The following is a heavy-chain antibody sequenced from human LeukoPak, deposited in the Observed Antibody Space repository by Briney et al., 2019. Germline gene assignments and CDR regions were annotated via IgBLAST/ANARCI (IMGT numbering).Heavy chain of an antibody. V-gene: IGHV4-59*01. CDR2: IYYSGST. D-gene: IGHD4-17*01. CDR1: GGSISSYY. CDR3: ARDQDDYGDNWFDP. J-gene: IGHJ5*02. Sequence: PSETLSLTCTVSGGSISSYYWSWIRQPPGKGLEWIGYIYYSGSTNYNPYLKSRVTISVDTSKNQFSLKLSSVTAADTAVYYCARDQDDYGDNWFDPWGQGTLVTVSS.